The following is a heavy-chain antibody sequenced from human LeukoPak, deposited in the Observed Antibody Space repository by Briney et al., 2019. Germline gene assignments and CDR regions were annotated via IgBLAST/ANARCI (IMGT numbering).Heavy chain of an antibody. CDR1: GGSIFSSNSY. CDR2: IYYSGNT. CDR3: ARPNALEGFDY. V-gene: IGHV4-39*07. Sequence: SETLSLTCTVSGGSIFSSNSYWGWIRQPPGKGLEWIGSIYYSGNTYYNASLKSRVTISVDTSKNQFSLKLSSVTAADTAVYYCARPNALEGFDYWGQGTLVTVSS. J-gene: IGHJ4*02.